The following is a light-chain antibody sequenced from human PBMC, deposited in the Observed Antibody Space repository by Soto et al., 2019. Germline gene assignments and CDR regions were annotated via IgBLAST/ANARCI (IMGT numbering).Light chain of an antibody. CDR2: QDT. CDR1: NLGNRY. Sequence: SYELTQPPSVSVSPGQTVIITCSGDNLGNRYACWYRQRPGQSPVLVIYQDTKRPSGIPERFSGSNSGNTATLTISGTQAVDEADYYCQAWYSNTVVFGGGTKLTVL. J-gene: IGLJ3*02. V-gene: IGLV3-1*01. CDR3: QAWYSNTVV.